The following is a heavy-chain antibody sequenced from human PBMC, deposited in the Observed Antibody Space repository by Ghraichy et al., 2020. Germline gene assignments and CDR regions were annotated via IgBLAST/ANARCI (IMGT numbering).Heavy chain of an antibody. CDR3: VRARNSNGYYPVGH. V-gene: IGHV4-30-4*08. CDR2: MYKSGGT. D-gene: IGHD5-18*01. J-gene: IGHJ4*02. Sequence: SQTLSLTCTVSGDSINSADYFWGWIRQFPGKGLEWIGYMYKSGGTYYQPSVESRLSMSMDVSKNQFSLKLESVTAADTAIYYCVRARNSNGYYPVGHWGQGTLVTVSS. CDR1: GDSINSADYF.